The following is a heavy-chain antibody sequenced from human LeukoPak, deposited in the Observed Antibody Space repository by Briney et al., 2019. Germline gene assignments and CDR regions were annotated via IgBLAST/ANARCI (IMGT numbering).Heavy chain of an antibody. V-gene: IGHV3-23*01. Sequence: GGSLRLSCAASGFTFSSYAIIWVRQAPGKGLEWVSGISGGGGSTYYADSVKGRFTISRDNAKNSLYLQMNSLGVEDTGLYFCASNWGSYPDCWGQGALVTVSS. CDR1: GFTFSSYA. CDR2: ISGGGGST. CDR3: ASNWGSYPDC. D-gene: IGHD3-16*01. J-gene: IGHJ4*02.